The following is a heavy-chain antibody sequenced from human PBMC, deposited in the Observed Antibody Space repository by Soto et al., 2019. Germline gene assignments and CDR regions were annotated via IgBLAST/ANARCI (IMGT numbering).Heavy chain of an antibody. CDR3: ARDLGHCSNGPCSAHLDF. J-gene: IGHJ4*02. CDR2: ISSNGNYI. D-gene: IGHD2-8*01. CDR1: GFTFSDFA. Sequence: GGSLRLSCRASGFTFSDFAMSWVRQAPGKGLEWVSSISSNGNYIYYADSMKGRFTISRDNAEKSLYLQMNSLRGEDTAVYYCARDLGHCSNGPCSAHLDFWGQGTLVTVSS. V-gene: IGHV3-21*01.